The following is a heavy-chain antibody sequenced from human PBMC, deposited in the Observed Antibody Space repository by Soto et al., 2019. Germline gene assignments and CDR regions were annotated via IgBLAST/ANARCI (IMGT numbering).Heavy chain of an antibody. Sequence: SVKVSCKASGGTFSSYAISWVRQAPGQGLEWMGGIIPIFGTANYAQKFQGRVTITADESTSTAYMELSSLRSEDTAVYYCAHKGAAFFWFDPWGQGTLVTVSS. D-gene: IGHD6-13*01. V-gene: IGHV1-69*13. CDR1: GGTFSSYA. J-gene: IGHJ5*02. CDR2: IIPIFGTA. CDR3: AHKGAAFFWFDP.